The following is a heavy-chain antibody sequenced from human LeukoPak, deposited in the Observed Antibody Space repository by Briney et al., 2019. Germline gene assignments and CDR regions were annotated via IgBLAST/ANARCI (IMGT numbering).Heavy chain of an antibody. J-gene: IGHJ4*02. CDR2: ISGSGGST. Sequence: GGSLRLSCAASGFTFSSYAMSWVRQAPGMGLEWVSVISGSGGSTYYADSVKGRFTISRDNSKNTLYLQMNSLRAEDTAVYYCAKGSYPYGSGSSFDYWGQGTLVTVSS. V-gene: IGHV3-23*01. D-gene: IGHD3-10*01. CDR3: AKGSYPYGSGSSFDY. CDR1: GFTFSSYA.